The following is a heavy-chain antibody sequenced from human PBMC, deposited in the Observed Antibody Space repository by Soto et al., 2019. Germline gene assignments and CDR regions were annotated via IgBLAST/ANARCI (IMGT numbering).Heavy chain of an antibody. CDR3: ARHEQDIVLVPAAVDY. D-gene: IGHD2-2*01. CDR1: AGSISSSSYY. CDR2: IYYSGST. V-gene: IGHV4-39*01. Sequence: QLQLQESGPGLVKPSETLSLTCTVSAGSISSSSYYWGWIRQPPGKGLEWIGSIYYSGSTYYNPSLKSRVTISVDTSKNQFSLKLSSVTAADTAVYYCARHEQDIVLVPAAVDYWGQGTLVTVSS. J-gene: IGHJ4*02.